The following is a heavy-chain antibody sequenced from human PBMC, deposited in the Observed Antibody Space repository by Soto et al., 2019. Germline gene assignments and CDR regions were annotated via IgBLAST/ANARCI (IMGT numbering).Heavy chain of an antibody. CDR3: ARHFGNYGDWAFDF. D-gene: IGHD4-17*01. V-gene: IGHV4-39*01. Sequence: QVLLQESGPGLVKPSETPSLTCTVSGGSISDSSHYWAWIRQPPGKGLEWIATINYSGRTYYNPSLRSRVTISVDTSRDQFSLNLNSVTAADTAVYYCARHFGNYGDWAFDFWGQGTLVTVSS. CDR1: GGSISDSSHY. CDR2: INYSGRT. J-gene: IGHJ4*02.